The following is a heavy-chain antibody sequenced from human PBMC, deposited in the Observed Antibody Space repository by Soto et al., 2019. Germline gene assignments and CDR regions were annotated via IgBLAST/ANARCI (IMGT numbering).Heavy chain of an antibody. Sequence: EVQLLESGGGLVQPGGCLRLSCAASGFTFSSYAMSWVRQAPGKGLEWVSAISGSGGSTYYADSVKGRFTISRDNSKNTLYLQMNSLRAEDTAGYYCAKVIAAAGTGYWFDPWGQGTLVTVSS. CDR2: ISGSGGST. V-gene: IGHV3-23*01. D-gene: IGHD6-13*01. J-gene: IGHJ5*02. CDR3: AKVIAAAGTGYWFDP. CDR1: GFTFSSYA.